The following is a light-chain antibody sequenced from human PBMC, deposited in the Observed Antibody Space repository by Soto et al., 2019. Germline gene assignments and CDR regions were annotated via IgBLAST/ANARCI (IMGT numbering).Light chain of an antibody. V-gene: IGKV1-39*01. J-gene: IGKJ1*01. CDR3: QQRGT. CDR1: QSISSY. CDR2: AAS. Sequence: DLQMTQSPSSLSASVGDRVTITCLASQSISSYLNWYQQKPGKAPKLLIYAASSLQSGVPSRFSGSGSGTDFTLTISSLQPEDFATYYCQQRGTFGQGTKVEIK.